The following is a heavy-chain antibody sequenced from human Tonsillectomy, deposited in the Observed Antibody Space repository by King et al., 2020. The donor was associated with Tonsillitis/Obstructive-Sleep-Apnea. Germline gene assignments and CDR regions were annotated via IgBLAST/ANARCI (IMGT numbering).Heavy chain of an antibody. J-gene: IGHJ6*03. D-gene: IGHD2-8*02. CDR3: ARGVVYFGRLNYYMDV. Sequence: VQLVESGGGVVQPGRSLRLSCAASGFTFSSYGMHWVRQAPGKGLEWVAVIWYDGSNKYYADSVKGRFTISRDNSKNTLYLQMNSLRAEDTAVYYCARGVVYFGRLNYYMDVWGKGTTVTVSS. CDR1: GFTFSSYG. V-gene: IGHV3-33*01. CDR2: IWYDGSNK.